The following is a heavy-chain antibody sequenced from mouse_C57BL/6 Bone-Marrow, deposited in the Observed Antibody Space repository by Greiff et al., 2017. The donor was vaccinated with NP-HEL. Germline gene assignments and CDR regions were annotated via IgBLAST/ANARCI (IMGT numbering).Heavy chain of an antibody. CDR2: IDPSDSYT. J-gene: IGHJ3*01. CDR1: GYTFTTYW. Sequence: QVQLQQPGAELVKPGASVKLSCKASGYTFTTYWMQWVKQRPGQGLEWIGEIDPSDSYTYYNEKFKGQATLTVDTSSSTANMQLSSLTSEDSAVYYCARKASYGGNDEFSYGGQGTRVTVSA. CDR3: ARKASYGGNDEFSY. D-gene: IGHD2-9*01. V-gene: IGHV1-50*01.